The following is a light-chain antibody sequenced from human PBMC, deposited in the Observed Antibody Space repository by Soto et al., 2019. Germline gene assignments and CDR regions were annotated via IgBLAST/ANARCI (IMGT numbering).Light chain of an antibody. J-gene: IGKJ1*01. V-gene: IGKV3-20*01. CDR3: QQYGSSPWP. CDR2: GAS. CDR1: QTIRSNY. Sequence: ETVLTQSPGTLSLSPGERATLSCRASQTIRSNYLAWYRQTPGQAPRLLIYGASNRATGIADRFSGSGYGTDFTLIISRLEPEDFALYYCQQYGSSPWPFGQGTKVEIK.